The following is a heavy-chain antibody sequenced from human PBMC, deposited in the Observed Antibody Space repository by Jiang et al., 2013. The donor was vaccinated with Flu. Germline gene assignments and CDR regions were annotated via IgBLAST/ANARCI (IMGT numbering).Heavy chain of an antibody. CDR3: TRATTVTTLGNWFDP. Sequence: SGAEVKKPGSSVKVSCKASGGTFSSDTITWVRQAPGQGLEWMGRIIPVLEITNYARKFQGRVTITADKSTSTAYMELSSLRSEDTAVYFCTRATTVTTLGNWFDPWGQGTLVTVSS. CDR2: IIPVLEIT. CDR1: GGTFSSDT. V-gene: IGHV1-69*04. J-gene: IGHJ5*02. D-gene: IGHD4-17*01.